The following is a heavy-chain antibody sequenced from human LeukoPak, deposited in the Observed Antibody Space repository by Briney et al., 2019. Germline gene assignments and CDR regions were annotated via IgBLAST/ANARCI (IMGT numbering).Heavy chain of an antibody. CDR1: GFTFSSYW. CDR2: IWYDGSNK. D-gene: IGHD4-17*01. V-gene: IGHV3-33*08. Sequence: GGSLTLSCAASGFTFSSYWMHGVRQAPGKGLEGGAVIWYDGSNKYYAVSVKRRFTISRDNSKNTLYLQMNSLRAEDTAVYYCARDGAWTTVTTWGGYFDYWGQGTLFTVSS. J-gene: IGHJ4*02. CDR3: ARDGAWTTVTTWGGYFDY.